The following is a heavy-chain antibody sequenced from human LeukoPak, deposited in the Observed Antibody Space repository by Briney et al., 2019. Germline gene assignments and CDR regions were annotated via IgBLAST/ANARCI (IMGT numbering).Heavy chain of an antibody. CDR2: INPNSGGT. J-gene: IGHJ5*02. Sequence: ASVKVSCKASGYTPTGYYMHWVRQAPGQGLEWMGWINPNSGGTNYAQKFQGRVTMTRDTSISTAYMGLSRLRSDDTAVYYCARDGLGAVAGGNNWFDPWGQGTLVTVSS. D-gene: IGHD6-19*01. V-gene: IGHV1-2*02. CDR1: GYTPTGYY. CDR3: ARDGLGAVAGGNNWFDP.